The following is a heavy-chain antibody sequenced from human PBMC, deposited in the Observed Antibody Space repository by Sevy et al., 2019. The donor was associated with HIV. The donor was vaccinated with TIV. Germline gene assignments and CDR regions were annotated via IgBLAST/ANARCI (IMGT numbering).Heavy chain of an antibody. CDR1: GYSFTSYW. CDR2: IYPGDSDT. J-gene: IGHJ4*02. V-gene: IGHV5-51*01. CDR3: ARSFHGYSSSLDY. Sequence: GESLKIFCKGSGYSFTSYWIGWVRQMPGKGLEGMGIIYPGDSDTRYSRSFQGQVTISADKSIRTAYRQWSSLKASDTAMYYCARSFHGYSSSLDYWGQGTLVTVSS. D-gene: IGHD6-13*01.